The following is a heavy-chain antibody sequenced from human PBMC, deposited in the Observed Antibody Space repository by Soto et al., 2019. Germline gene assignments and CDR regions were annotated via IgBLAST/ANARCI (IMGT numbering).Heavy chain of an antibody. CDR1: GFSLRNTEES. J-gene: IGHJ5*01. V-gene: IGHV2-5*02. CDR2: IYWDDEK. D-gene: IGHD1-20*01. CDR3: AHRRDKWNDWDCFGS. Sequence: QITLKESGPTLVKATQTLTLTCSFSGFSLRNTEESVSWIRQPPGKALEWLGIIYWDDEKRYSPSVKSRLTITKDTSKNHVVLMMTNLDPMDTGTYYGAHRRDKWNDWDCFGSWGQGTLVTVSS.